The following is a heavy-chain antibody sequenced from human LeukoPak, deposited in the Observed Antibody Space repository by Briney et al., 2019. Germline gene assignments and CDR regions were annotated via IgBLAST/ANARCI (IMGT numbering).Heavy chain of an antibody. V-gene: IGHV4-59*01. D-gene: IGHD4-17*01. CDR2: IYYSGST. J-gene: IGHJ4*02. CDR3: ARTGSTVTMLYPFDH. Sequence: SETLSLTCTVSGDSISSYYWSWIRQSPGKGLEWIGYIYYSGSTNYNPSLKSRVTISVDTSKNQFSLKLSSVTAADTAMYYCARTGSTVTMLYPFDHWGQGTLVTVSS. CDR1: GDSISSYY.